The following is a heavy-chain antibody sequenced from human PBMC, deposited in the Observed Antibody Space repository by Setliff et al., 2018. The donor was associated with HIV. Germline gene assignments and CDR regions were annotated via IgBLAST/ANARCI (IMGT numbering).Heavy chain of an antibody. D-gene: IGHD4-4*01. V-gene: IGHV1-3*01. J-gene: IGHJ4*02. CDR1: GYTLTDYT. Sequence: ASVKVSCKASGYTLTDYTMHWVRQAPGHRLEWMALINAGNGDTKYLQKFQGRVTITRDTSASTIYLDLRSLRYEDTGVYFCAGAVIATVTTGYDLWGQGTPVTVSS. CDR2: INAGNGDT. CDR3: AGAVIATVTTGYDL.